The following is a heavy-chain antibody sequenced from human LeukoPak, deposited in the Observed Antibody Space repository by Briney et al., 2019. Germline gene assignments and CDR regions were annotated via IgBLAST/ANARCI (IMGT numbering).Heavy chain of an antibody. V-gene: IGHV4-61*01. J-gene: IGHJ4*02. D-gene: IGHD1-26*01. CDR2: IYYSGST. Sequence: PSETLSLTCTVSGGSISSGSYYWSWIRQPPGKGLEWIGYIYYSGSTNYNPSLKSRVTISVDTSKNQFSLKLSSVTAADTAVYYCASMRESSGSYSFDYWGQGTLVTVSS. CDR3: ASMRESSGSYSFDY. CDR1: GGSISSGSYY.